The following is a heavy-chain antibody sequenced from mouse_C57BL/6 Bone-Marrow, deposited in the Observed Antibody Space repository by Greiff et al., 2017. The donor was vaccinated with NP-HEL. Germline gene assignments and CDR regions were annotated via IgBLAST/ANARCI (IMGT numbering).Heavy chain of an antibody. J-gene: IGHJ3*01. Sequence: VQLQQSGPELVKPGASVKISCKASGYTFTDYYMNWVKQSHGKSLEWIGDINPNNGGTSYNQKFKGKATLTVDKSSSTAYMELRSLTSEDSAVYYCARPYDYDVRAWFAYWGQGTLVTVSA. V-gene: IGHV1-26*01. CDR1: GYTFTDYY. D-gene: IGHD2-4*01. CDR3: ARPYDYDVRAWFAY. CDR2: INPNNGGT.